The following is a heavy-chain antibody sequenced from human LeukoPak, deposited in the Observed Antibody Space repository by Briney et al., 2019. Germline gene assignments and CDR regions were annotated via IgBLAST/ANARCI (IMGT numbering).Heavy chain of an antibody. CDR3: ATGAEMDRGVIINGHLDY. Sequence: GGSLLLSCAASGFTFSTYWMNWVRPAPGKGLAWVANINQYGYEKYYVDSVKGRFTISRDNDKNSLYLEMNSLRAEDTAVYYCATGAEMDRGVIINGHLDYWGQGTLVTASS. D-gene: IGHD3-10*01. CDR2: INQYGYEK. CDR1: GFTFSTYW. J-gene: IGHJ4*02. V-gene: IGHV3-7*01.